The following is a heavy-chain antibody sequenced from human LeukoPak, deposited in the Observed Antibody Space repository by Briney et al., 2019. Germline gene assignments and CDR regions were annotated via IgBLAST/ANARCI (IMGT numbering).Heavy chain of an antibody. CDR2: IYTSGST. J-gene: IGHJ4*02. CDR1: GGSISSYY. D-gene: IGHD3-10*01. V-gene: IGHV4-4*09. Sequence: SETLSLTCTVSGGSISSYYWSWIRQPPGKGLEWIGYIYTSGSTNYNPSLKSRVTISVDTSKNQFSLKLSSVTAADTAVYYCARGEWRLGEPNAIFDYWGQGTLSPSPQ. CDR3: ARGEWRLGEPNAIFDY.